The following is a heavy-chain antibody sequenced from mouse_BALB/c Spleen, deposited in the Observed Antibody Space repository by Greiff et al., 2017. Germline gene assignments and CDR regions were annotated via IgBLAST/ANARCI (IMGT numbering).Heavy chain of an antibody. CDR1: GYAFTNYL. CDR3: ARSDYYGSSYFDY. V-gene: IGHV1-54*01. Sequence: QVQLQQSGAELVRPGTSVKVSCKASGYAFTNYLIEWVKQRPGQGLEWIGVINPGSGGTNYNEKFKGKATLTADKSSSTAYMHLSSLTSDDSAVYFCARSDYYGSSYFDYWGQGTTLTVSS. D-gene: IGHD1-1*01. J-gene: IGHJ2*01. CDR2: INPGSGGT.